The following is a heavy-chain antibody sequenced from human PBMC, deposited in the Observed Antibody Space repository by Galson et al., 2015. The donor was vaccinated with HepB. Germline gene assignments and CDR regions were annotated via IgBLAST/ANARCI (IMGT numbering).Heavy chain of an antibody. CDR2: INPNSADT. CDR1: GYIFTDYY. D-gene: IGHD6-13*01. CDR3: ARDQGRGASWYLPMS. J-gene: IGHJ4*02. Sequence: SVKVSCKASGYIFTDYYIHWVRQAPGQGLEWMGRINPNSADTNPAQKFQGRVTMTRDTSVNTAFLELRRLTSDDTATYFCARDQGRGASWYLPMSWGQGTLVTVSS. V-gene: IGHV1-2*06.